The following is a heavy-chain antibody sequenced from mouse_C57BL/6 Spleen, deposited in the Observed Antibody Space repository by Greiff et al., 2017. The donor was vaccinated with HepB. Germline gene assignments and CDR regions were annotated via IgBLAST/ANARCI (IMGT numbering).Heavy chain of an antibody. V-gene: IGHV6-3*01. Sequence: EVKLQESGGGLVQPGGSMKLSCVASGFTFSNYWMNWVRQSPEKGLEWVAQFRLKSDNYATHYAESVKGRFTISRDDSKSSVYLQMNNLRAEDTGIYYCNWAAQATGFAYWGQGTLVTVSA. CDR1: GFTFSNYW. CDR3: NWAAQATGFAY. CDR2: FRLKSDNYAT. D-gene: IGHD3-2*02. J-gene: IGHJ3*01.